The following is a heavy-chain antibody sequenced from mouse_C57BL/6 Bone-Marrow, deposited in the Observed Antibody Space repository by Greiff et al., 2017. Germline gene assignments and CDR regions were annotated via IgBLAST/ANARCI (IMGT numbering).Heavy chain of an antibody. CDR2: INPYNGGT. CDR3: ARGGQLRPPMDY. CDR1: GYTFTDYY. J-gene: IGHJ4*01. V-gene: IGHV1-19*01. Sequence: VQLQQSGPVLVKPGASVKMSCKASGYTFTDYYMNWVKQSHGKSLEWIGVINPYNGGTSYNQKFKGKATLTVDTSSSTAYMELNSLTSEDSAVYYCARGGQLRPPMDYWGQGTSVTVSS. D-gene: IGHD3-2*02.